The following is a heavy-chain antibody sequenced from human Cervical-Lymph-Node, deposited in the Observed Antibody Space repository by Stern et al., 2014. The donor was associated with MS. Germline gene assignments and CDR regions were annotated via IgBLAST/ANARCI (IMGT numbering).Heavy chain of an antibody. CDR3: AAEPMYYSDSVGAFDI. CDR2: IVVGSDNT. J-gene: IGHJ3*02. Sequence: QLVESGPEVKKPGTSVKVSCKASGFTFTSSAVQWVRQARGQHLEWIGWIVVGSDNTHYAQKFQERVTITRDMSTSTAYMELSSLRSEDTAVYYCAAEPMYYSDSVGAFDIWGQGTMVTVSS. D-gene: IGHD3-22*01. CDR1: GFTFTSSA. V-gene: IGHV1-58*01.